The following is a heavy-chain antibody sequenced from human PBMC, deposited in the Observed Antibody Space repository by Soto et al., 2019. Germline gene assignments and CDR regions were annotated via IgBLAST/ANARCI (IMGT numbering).Heavy chain of an antibody. D-gene: IGHD4-17*01. CDR2: ISGSGGST. J-gene: IGHJ4*02. CDR1: GFTFSSYP. V-gene: IGHV3-23*01. Sequence: PGGSLRLSCAASGFTFSSYPMSWVRQAPWKGLKWVSAISGSGGSTYYADSVKGRFTISRDNSKNTLYLQMNSLRAEDTAVYYCAKDLPVWYDYGDYAYWGQGTLVTVSS. CDR3: AKDLPVWYDYGDYAY.